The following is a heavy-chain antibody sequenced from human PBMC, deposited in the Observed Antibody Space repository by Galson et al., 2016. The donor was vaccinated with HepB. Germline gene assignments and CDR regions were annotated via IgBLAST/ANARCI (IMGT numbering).Heavy chain of an antibody. CDR1: GFTFSTYG. CDR3: ARVIAMVRGILKQCDYYGMGV. D-gene: IGHD3-10*01. Sequence: SLRLSCAASGFTFSTYGMSWVRQAPGKGLEWVSVISGSGGSTYYADSVKGRFTISRDNSKNTLYLQMNCLRAEDTAVYYCARVIAMVRGILKQCDYYGMGVWGQGTTLTVPS. V-gene: IGHV3-23*01. J-gene: IGHJ6*02. CDR2: ISGSGGST.